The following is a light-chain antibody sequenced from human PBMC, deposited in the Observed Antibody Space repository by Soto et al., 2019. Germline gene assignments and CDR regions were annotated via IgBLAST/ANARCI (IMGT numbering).Light chain of an antibody. V-gene: IGKV1-8*01. CDR3: QQYYSYPLT. Sequence: AILMTKSPSSLSGSTVDRVAXXXLASQGISSYLAWYQQKPGKAPKLLIYAASTLQSGVPSRFSGSGSGTDFTLTISCLQSEDFATYYCQQYYSYPLTFGGGTKVDI. CDR1: QGISSY. CDR2: AAS. J-gene: IGKJ4*01.